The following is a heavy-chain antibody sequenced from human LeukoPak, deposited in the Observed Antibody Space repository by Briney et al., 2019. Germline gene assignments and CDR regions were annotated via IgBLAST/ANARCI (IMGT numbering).Heavy chain of an antibody. CDR2: ISYSGTT. CDR1: GGSISGYY. Sequence: SETLSLTCTVSGGSISGYYWSWVRQSPGKVLEWIGYISYSGTTNYNPSLKSRVTLSVDTSKNHFSLELTSVTAADTVVYYCARQNPAASGQGLDYWGQGTLVTVSS. V-gene: IGHV4-59*08. D-gene: IGHD6-13*01. J-gene: IGHJ4*02. CDR3: ARQNPAASGQGLDY.